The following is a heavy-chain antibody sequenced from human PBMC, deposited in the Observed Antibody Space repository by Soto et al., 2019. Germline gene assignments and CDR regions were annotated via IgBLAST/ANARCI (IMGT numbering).Heavy chain of an antibody. CDR1: GGPISSSSYY. D-gene: IGHD3-22*01. J-gene: IGHJ4*02. V-gene: IGHV4-39*01. Sequence: PSETLSLTCTVSGGPISSSSYYWAWIRQPPGKGLEWIGSIYYSGSTYYNPSLKSRVTISVDTSKNQFSLKLSSVTAADTAVYYCARTTITMIVVVITVFDYWGQGTLVTVSS. CDR2: IYYSGST. CDR3: ARTTITMIVVVITVFDY.